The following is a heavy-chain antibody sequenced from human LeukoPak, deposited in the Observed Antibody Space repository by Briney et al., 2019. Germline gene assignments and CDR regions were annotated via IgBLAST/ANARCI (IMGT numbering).Heavy chain of an antibody. CDR1: GYTLTELS. V-gene: IGHV1-24*01. J-gene: IGHJ3*02. D-gene: IGHD3-3*01. CDR3: AIWSGYQDAFDI. CDR2: FDPEDCET. Sequence: ASVNVSCKVSGYTLTELSMHWLRQAPGKGLEWMGGFDPEDCETIYAQKFQGRVTMTEDTSTDTAYMELSSLRSEDTAVYYCAIWSGYQDAFDIWGQGTMVTVSS.